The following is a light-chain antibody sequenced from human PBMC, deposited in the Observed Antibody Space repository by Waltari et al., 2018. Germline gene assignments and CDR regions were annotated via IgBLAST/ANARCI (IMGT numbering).Light chain of an antibody. J-gene: IGKJ1*01. CDR2: GAS. Sequence: EIVLTQSPGTLSLSPGGRATFSCRASQSVSSSYLAWYQQRPGQAPRLLIYGASSRATGIPDRFSGSGSGTDFTLTISRLEPEDFAVYYCQQYGSSPWTFGQGTKVEIK. V-gene: IGKV3-20*01. CDR1: QSVSSSY. CDR3: QQYGSSPWT.